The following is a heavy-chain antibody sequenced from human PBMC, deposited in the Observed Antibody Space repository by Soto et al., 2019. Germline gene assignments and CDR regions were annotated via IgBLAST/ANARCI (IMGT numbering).Heavy chain of an antibody. V-gene: IGHV3-23*01. Sequence: EVQLLESGGGLVQPGGSLRLSCAASGFTFSRYAMSWVRQAPGKGLEWVSAISGSGGSTYYADSVKGRFTISRDNSKNTLYLQMNSLRAEDTAVYYCAKWRGPAGYQLLLRGFSDYWGQGTLVTVSS. J-gene: IGHJ4*02. CDR3: AKWRGPAGYQLLLRGFSDY. CDR2: ISGSGGST. D-gene: IGHD2-2*01. CDR1: GFTFSRYA.